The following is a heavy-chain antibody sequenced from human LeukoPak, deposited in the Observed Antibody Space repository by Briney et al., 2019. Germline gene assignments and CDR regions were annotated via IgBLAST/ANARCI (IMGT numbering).Heavy chain of an antibody. CDR3: ASPVVAAAGDDAFDI. V-gene: IGHV3-11*06. J-gene: IGHJ3*02. Sequence: GGSLRLSCAASGFTFSDYYMSRIRQAPGKGLEWVSYISSSSSYTNYADSVKGRFTISRDNAKNSLYLQMNSLRAEDTAVYYCASPVVAAAGDDAFDIWGQGTMVTVSS. CDR1: GFTFSDYY. D-gene: IGHD6-13*01. CDR2: ISSSSSYT.